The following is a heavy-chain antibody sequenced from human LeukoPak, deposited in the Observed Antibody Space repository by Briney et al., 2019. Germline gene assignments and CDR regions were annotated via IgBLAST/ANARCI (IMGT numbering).Heavy chain of an antibody. CDR1: GASIRSYY. V-gene: IGHV4-59*01. D-gene: IGHD5-12*01. Sequence: SETLSLTCTVSGASIRSYYWSWIRHPPGKGLEGIGYIDYSGDTNYHPSLKSRVTIAVDTSNKQFSLKLSSVTAADTAVYYCAREGARDSDYDWGGLKYYYAMDVWGQGTTVTVSS. CDR2: IDYSGDT. J-gene: IGHJ6*02. CDR3: AREGARDSDYDWGGLKYYYAMDV.